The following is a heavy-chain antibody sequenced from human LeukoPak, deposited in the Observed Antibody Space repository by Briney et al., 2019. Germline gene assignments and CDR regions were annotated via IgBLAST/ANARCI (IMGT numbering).Heavy chain of an antibody. V-gene: IGHV4-39*01. D-gene: IGHD1-26*01. CDR1: GASMSSGSYY. J-gene: IGHJ4*02. CDR3: ARRGKPGAATNTLDY. Sequence: SETLSLTCSVSGASMSSGSYYWGWIRQPPGKGLEWIGSIYYTGSSYYNPSLQSRVTISMDTSKKQFFLTMTSVTPADPAIYYCARRGKPGAATNTLDYWGQEILVTVSS. CDR2: IYYTGSS.